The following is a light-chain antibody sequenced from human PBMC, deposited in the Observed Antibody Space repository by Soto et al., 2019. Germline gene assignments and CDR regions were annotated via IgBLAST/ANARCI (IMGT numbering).Light chain of an antibody. Sequence: DIQITQSPSPLSAFVGDRVTITCRASQTINNNLNWHQQKPGRAPKLLIYSTSSLQSGVPSRFSGSRSGTDFILPINSLPPEDFAPYYCQQSYSTPWTFGQGTTVDIK. CDR3: QQSYSTPWT. CDR2: STS. J-gene: IGKJ1*01. V-gene: IGKV1-39*01. CDR1: QTINNN.